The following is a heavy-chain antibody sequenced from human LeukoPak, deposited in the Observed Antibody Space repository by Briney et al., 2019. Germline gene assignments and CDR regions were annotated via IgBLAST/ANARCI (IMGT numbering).Heavy chain of an antibody. CDR2: IIPIFGTA. V-gene: IGHV1-69*13. D-gene: IGHD5-12*01. CDR1: GGTFSSYA. Sequence: SVKVSCKASGGTFSSYATSWVRQAPGQGLEWMGGIIPIFGTANYAQKFQGRVTITADESTSTAYMELSSLRSEDTAVYYCARGAGGYSGYDAHYYFDYWGQGTLVTVSS. CDR3: ARGAGGYSGYDAHYYFDY. J-gene: IGHJ4*02.